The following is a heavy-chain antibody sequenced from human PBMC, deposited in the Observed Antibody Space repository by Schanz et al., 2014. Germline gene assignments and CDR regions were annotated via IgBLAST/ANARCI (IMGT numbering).Heavy chain of an antibody. CDR1: GFSFSGFG. Sequence: QVQLVESGGGVVQPGRSLRLSCAGSGFSFSGFGMHWVRQAPGKGLEWVAVISYDGRNKYFAESVKCRFTISRDNSKKTLFLQVNSLRAEETAVYYCAKDHFGHYDSSGCSDCYYYGMDVWGQGTTVTVSS. D-gene: IGHD3-22*01. V-gene: IGHV3-30*18. J-gene: IGHJ6*02. CDR3: AKDHFGHYDSSGCSDCYYYGMDV. CDR2: ISYDGRNK.